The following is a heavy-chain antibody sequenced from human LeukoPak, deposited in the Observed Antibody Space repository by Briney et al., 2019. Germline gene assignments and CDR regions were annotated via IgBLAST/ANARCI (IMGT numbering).Heavy chain of an antibody. J-gene: IGHJ6*03. CDR2: IIPIFGTA. CDR3: ARDPHKTYYYDNSPHYYYYMDV. Sequence: GASVKVSCKASVGTFISYAISWVRQAPGQGLEGMGGIIPIFGTANNAQKFQGRVTITADESTSTDYMSLSSLRAEDTPVYYFARDPHKTYYYDNSPHYYYYMDVWGKGTTVTVSS. V-gene: IGHV1-69*13. CDR1: VGTFISYA. D-gene: IGHD3-22*01.